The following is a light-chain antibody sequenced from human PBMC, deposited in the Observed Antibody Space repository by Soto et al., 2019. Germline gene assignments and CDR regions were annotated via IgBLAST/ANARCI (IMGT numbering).Light chain of an antibody. CDR2: AAS. V-gene: IGKV1-9*01. CDR1: QGISSY. J-gene: IGKJ1*01. CDR3: QQLNSYART. Sequence: IQVTKSPSSLSASVGDRVTITCRASQGISSYLAWYQQKPGKAPKLLIYAASTLQSGVPSRFSGSGSGTDFTLTISSLQPEDFATYYCQQLNSYARTFGQGTKVDIK.